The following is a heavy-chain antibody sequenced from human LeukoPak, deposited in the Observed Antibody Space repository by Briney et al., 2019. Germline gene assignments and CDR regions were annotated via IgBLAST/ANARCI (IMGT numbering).Heavy chain of an antibody. J-gene: IGHJ4*02. V-gene: IGHV5-51*01. CDR2: IYPCDTDT. CDR1: GYSFANYW. D-gene: IGHD3-22*01. Sequence: AESLKISSQGSGYSFANYWIAWGCQMPRKGLGWMGMIYPCDTDTTYSPPSQGQVNISADKSIGTAYLQWSRLKASDTATFYCARRWHYDSSGYTYHFVYRGQGTLVTVSS. CDR3: ARRWHYDSSGYTYHFVY.